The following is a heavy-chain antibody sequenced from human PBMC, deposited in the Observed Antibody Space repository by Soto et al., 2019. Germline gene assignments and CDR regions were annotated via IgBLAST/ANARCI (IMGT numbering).Heavy chain of an antibody. V-gene: IGHV1-46*01. CDR1: GYTFTSYY. D-gene: IGHD3-3*01. Sequence: SVKVSCNASGYTFTSYYMHWVRQAPVQGLEWMGIINPSGGSTSYAQKFQGRVTMTRDTSTSTVYMELSSLRSEDTAVYYCARVEGITIFGVVNPLDVWGQGTTVTVSS. CDR3: ARVEGITIFGVVNPLDV. CDR2: INPSGGST. J-gene: IGHJ6*02.